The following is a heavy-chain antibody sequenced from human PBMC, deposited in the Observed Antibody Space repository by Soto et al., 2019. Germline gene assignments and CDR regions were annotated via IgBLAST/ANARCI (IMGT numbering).Heavy chain of an antibody. D-gene: IGHD4-17*01. CDR2: MSGSGGSI. V-gene: IGHV3-23*01. J-gene: IGHJ4*02. Sequence: EVQLLESGGGLVQPGGSLRLSCAVSGFTFRSYAMSWVRQAPGKGLEWVSSMSGSGGSIDYADSVKGRFTISRDNSKITLFLQMNSLRAEDTAVYYCAKDLAVTSISYFDYWGQGTLVTVSS. CDR3: AKDLAVTSISYFDY. CDR1: GFTFRSYA.